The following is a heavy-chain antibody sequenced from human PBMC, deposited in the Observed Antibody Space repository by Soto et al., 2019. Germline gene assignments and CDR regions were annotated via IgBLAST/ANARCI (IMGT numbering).Heavy chain of an antibody. J-gene: IGHJ4*02. CDR1: GYTFTSYG. V-gene: IGHV1-18*01. CDR3: ARAPFGYYDSSGYVDY. D-gene: IGHD3-22*01. CDR2: ISAYNGNT. Sequence: ASVKVSCKASGYTFTSYGISWVRQAPGQGLEWVGWISAYNGNTNYAQKLQGRVTMTTDTSTSTAYMELSSLRSEDTAVYYCARAPFGYYDSSGYVDYWGQGTLVTVSS.